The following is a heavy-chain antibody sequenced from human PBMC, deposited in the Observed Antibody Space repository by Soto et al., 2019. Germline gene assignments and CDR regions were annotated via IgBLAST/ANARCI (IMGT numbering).Heavy chain of an antibody. CDR3: ARDYDFWSGYYLGRFDY. V-gene: IGHV3-7*05. CDR1: GFTFSSYW. Sequence: GGSLRLSCAASGFTFSSYWMSWVRQAPGKGLEWVANIKQDGSEKYYVDSVKGRFTISRDNAKNSLYLQMNSLRAEDTAVYYCARDYDFWSGYYLGRFDYWGQGTLVTVSS. J-gene: IGHJ4*02. CDR2: IKQDGSEK. D-gene: IGHD3-3*01.